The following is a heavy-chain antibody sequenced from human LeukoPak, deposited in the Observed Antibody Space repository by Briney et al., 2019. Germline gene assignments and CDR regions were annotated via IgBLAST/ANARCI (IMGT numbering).Heavy chain of an antibody. CDR2: ISGSGGST. V-gene: IGHV3-23*01. Sequence: PGGSLRLSCAASGFTFSSYAMSWVRQAPGKGLEWVSAISGSGGSTYYADSVKGRFTISRDNAKNSLYLQMNSLRAEDTAVYYCARVQDYDFWSGYYKGGEDYWGQGTLVTVSS. D-gene: IGHD3-3*01. CDR1: GFTFSSYA. J-gene: IGHJ4*02. CDR3: ARVQDYDFWSGYYKGGEDY.